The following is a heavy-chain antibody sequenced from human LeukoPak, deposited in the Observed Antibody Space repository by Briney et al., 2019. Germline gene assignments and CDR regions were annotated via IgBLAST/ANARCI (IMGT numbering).Heavy chain of an antibody. CDR1: GYTSTSYG. J-gene: IGHJ5*02. CDR3: ARGASGYYQNWLGP. D-gene: IGHD3-22*01. CDR2: ISAYNGNT. V-gene: IGHV1-18*01. Sequence: ASVKVSCKPSGYTSTSYGISWVRQAPGQGLEWMGWISAYNGNTNYAQKLQGRVTMTTDTSTSTAYMELRSLRSDDTAVYYCARGASGYYQNWLGPWGQGTLVTVSS.